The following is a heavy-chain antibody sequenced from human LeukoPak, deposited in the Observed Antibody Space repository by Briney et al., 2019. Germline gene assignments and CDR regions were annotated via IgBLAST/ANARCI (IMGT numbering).Heavy chain of an antibody. J-gene: IGHJ4*02. D-gene: IGHD5-24*01. CDR3: AKAGVEMATILLYFDS. V-gene: IGHV3-30*18. CDR2: ITYDGSNK. Sequence: PGTSLTLSCAASGFTFSSYGLHWVRQAPGKGLEWVAGITYDGSNKYYADSVKGRSNISRDNSKNTLYLQMNSLRAADTAVYYCAKAGVEMATILLYFDSWGQGTLVPVSS. CDR1: GFTFSSYG.